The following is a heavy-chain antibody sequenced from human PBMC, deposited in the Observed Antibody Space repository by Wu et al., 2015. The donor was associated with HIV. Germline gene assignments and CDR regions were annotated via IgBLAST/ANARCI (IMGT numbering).Heavy chain of an antibody. J-gene: IGHJ4*02. CDR3: ARELLWGEDF. D-gene: IGHD2-21*01. CDR1: GYTFNDYY. CDR2: IIPISGTT. Sequence: QVQLVQSGAEVKKPGASMKVSCKTSGYTFNDYYIQWVRQAPGQGLEWMGRIIPISGTTDYAQKFQGRITITADESTRTTYMELSSLRYEDTAVYFCARELLWGEDFWGQGTRVTVSS. V-gene: IGHV1-69*18.